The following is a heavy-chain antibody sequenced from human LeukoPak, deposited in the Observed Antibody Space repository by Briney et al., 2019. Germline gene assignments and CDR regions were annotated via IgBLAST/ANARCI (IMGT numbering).Heavy chain of an antibody. D-gene: IGHD2-21*02. J-gene: IGHJ4*02. CDR2: IGGSDGIT. Sequence: GGSLRLSCEVSGFTFSSYVMSWVRQAPGKGPEWVAYIGGSDGITSYADSVKGRFTISRDNSKNTVYLEMNSLRAEDTAVYYYVKGGRGADCIFDYWGQGTLVTVSS. V-gene: IGHV3-23*01. CDR1: GFTFSSYV. CDR3: VKGGRGADCIFDY.